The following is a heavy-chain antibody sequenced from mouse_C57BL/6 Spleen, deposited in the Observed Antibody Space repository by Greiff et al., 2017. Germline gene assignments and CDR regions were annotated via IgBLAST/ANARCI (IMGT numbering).Heavy chain of an antibody. V-gene: IGHV1-61*01. CDR1: GYTFTSYW. Sequence: QVQLKQPGAELVRPGSSVKLSCKASGYTFTSYWMDWVKQRPGQGLEWIGNIYPSDSETHYNQKFKDKATLTVDKSSSTAYMQLSSLTSEDSAVYYCARGIYYYGSSDAMDYWGQGTSVTVSS. CDR2: IYPSDSET. CDR3: ARGIYYYGSSDAMDY. D-gene: IGHD1-1*01. J-gene: IGHJ4*01.